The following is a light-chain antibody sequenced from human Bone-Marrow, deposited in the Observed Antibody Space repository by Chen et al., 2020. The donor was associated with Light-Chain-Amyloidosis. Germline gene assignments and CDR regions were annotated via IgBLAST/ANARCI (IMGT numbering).Light chain of an antibody. J-gene: IGLJ1*01. CDR1: SSYVGGDNH. Sequence: QSALPQPASVSGSPGQSITISFTGTSSYVGGDNHVSWYQQHPDKAPKLMIYEVTKRPSWVPDRFSGSKSDNTASLTISGLQTEDEADYFCSSYTITNTLVFGSGTRVTVL. V-gene: IGLV2-14*01. CDR2: EVT. CDR3: SSYTITNTLV.